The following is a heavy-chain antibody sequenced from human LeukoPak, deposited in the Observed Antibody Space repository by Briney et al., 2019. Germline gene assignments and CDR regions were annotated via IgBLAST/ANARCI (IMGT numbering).Heavy chain of an antibody. V-gene: IGHV3-23*01. CDR2: IGDGGGGT. Sequence: GGSLRLSCAASGFTSSSYWMTWVRQAPGKGLEWVSSIGDGGGGTYADYVKGRFTISRDKSKNTLYLQMNSLRAEDTAIYYCAKTIPYWYFDLWGRGTLVTVSS. J-gene: IGHJ2*01. D-gene: IGHD5-24*01. CDR3: AKTIPYWYFDL. CDR1: GFTSSSYW.